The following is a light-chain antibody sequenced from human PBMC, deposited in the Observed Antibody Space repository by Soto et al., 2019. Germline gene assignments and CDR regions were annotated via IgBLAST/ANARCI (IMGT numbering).Light chain of an antibody. CDR3: HQFDTYPLT. Sequence: ALQLTQSPSSLSASIGDRVTITCRASQGIGSDLAWFQQMPGKAPKLLIYAASTLADGVPSRFSGSGYGTDFTLTINSLQPEDFATYFCHQFDTYPLTFGGGTKVGI. CDR1: QGIGSD. J-gene: IGKJ4*01. CDR2: AAS. V-gene: IGKV1-13*02.